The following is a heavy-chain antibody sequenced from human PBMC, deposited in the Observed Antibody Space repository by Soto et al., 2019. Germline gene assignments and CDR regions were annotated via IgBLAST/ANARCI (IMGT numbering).Heavy chain of an antibody. V-gene: IGHV2-5*01. CDR3: AHSPRGYSYHFDF. D-gene: IGHD5-18*01. CDR2: IYWYDDE. Sequence: ITLKESGPTLVKPTQTLTLTCTSSGFSLSTRGEGVRWIPQPPGKVLEWHALIYWYDDEGYSPSLKGRLAITKDTPKTQVVLTMTSMDPVDTATYCFAHSPRGYSYHFDFWGQGTRVTVSS. J-gene: IGHJ4*02. CDR1: GFSLSTRGEG.